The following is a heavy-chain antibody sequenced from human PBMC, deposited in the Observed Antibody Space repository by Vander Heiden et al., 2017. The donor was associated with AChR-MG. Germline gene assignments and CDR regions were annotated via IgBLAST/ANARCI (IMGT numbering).Heavy chain of an antibody. D-gene: IGHD6-13*01. Sequence: EVQLVASGGGLVKPGGSLRLSCAASGFTFSCYGMNWVLQAPGKGLGWVSSISSSSSYIYYADSVKGRFTISRDNAKNSLYLQMNSLRAEDTAVYYCARAHRIAAVNLLRWFDPWGQGTLVTVSS. CDR3: ARAHRIAAVNLLRWFDP. CDR2: ISSSSSYI. J-gene: IGHJ5*02. V-gene: IGHV3-21*01. CDR1: GFTFSCYG.